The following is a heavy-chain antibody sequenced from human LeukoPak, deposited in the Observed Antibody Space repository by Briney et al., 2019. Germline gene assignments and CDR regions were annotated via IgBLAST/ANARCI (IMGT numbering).Heavy chain of an antibody. CDR3: ARDLGGYPFFMDV. D-gene: IGHD2-15*01. J-gene: IGHJ6*03. CDR2: LDESGRP. V-gene: IGHV4-39*07. Sequence: SETLSLTCSVSGGSTRSGRHHWAWVRQPPGKGLEFIGSLDESGRPYYNAPLKSRVTISEDSSGKQFSLNLSSVTAADTAVYYCARDLGGYPFFMDVWGRGTTVIVSS. CDR1: GGSTRSGRHH.